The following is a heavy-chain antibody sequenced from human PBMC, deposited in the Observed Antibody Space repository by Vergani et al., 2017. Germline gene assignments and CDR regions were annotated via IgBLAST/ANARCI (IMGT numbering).Heavy chain of an antibody. J-gene: IGHJ4*02. V-gene: IGHV1-69*02. CDR3: ARGDTAMALDY. D-gene: IGHD5-18*01. Sequence: QVQLVQSGAEVKKPGSSVKVSCKASGGTFSSYTISWVRQAPGQGLEWMGRIIPILGIANYAQKFQGRVTITADKSTSTAYMERSSLRSEDTAVYYCARGDTAMALDYWGQGTLVTVSS. CDR1: GGTFSSYT. CDR2: IIPILGIA.